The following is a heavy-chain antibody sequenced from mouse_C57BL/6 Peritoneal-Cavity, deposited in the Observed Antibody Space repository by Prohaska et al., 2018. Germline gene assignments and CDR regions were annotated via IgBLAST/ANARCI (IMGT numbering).Heavy chain of an antibody. J-gene: IGHJ2*01. D-gene: IGHD1-1*01. V-gene: IGHV1-4*01. CDR1: GYTFTSYT. Sequence: MSCKASGYTFTSYTMHWVKQRPGKGLEWIVYINPSSGYTKYNQKFKDKATLTADKSSSTAYMQLSSLTSEDSAVYYCARSDITTVVADYWGQGTTLTVSS. CDR3: ARSDITTVVADY. CDR2: INPSSGYT.